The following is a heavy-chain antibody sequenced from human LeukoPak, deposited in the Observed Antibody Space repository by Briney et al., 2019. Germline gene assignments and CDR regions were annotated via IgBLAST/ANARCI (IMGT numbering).Heavy chain of an antibody. CDR1: GGSFSGYY. CDR3: ARDRTTVVTPDAFDI. Sequence: PSETLSLTCAVYGGSFSGYYWSWIRQPPGKGLEWIGEINHSGSTNYNPSLKSRVTISVDTSKNQFSLKLSSVTAADTAVYYCARDRTTVVTPDAFDIWGQGTMVTVSS. CDR2: INHSGST. J-gene: IGHJ3*02. D-gene: IGHD4-23*01. V-gene: IGHV4-34*01.